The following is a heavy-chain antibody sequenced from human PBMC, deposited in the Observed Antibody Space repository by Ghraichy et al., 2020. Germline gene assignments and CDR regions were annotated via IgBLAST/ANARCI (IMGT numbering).Heavy chain of an antibody. CDR2: LTGSGGST. CDR3: AKESSGWYFDY. Sequence: GGSLRLSCAASGFSFSSYAMSWVRQAPGKGLEWVSTLTGSGGSTYYADSVKGRFTISRDNSKDTLYLQMNSLRAEDTAVYYCAKESSGWYFDYWGQGTLVTVYS. D-gene: IGHD6-19*01. J-gene: IGHJ4*02. V-gene: IGHV3-23*01. CDR1: GFSFSSYA.